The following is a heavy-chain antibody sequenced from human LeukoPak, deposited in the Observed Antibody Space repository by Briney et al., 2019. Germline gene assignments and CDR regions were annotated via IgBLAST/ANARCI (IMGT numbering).Heavy chain of an antibody. CDR3: AKDMAATLDY. V-gene: IGHV3-30*02. Sequence: GGSLRLSCAASGFTFSSYGMHWVRQAPGKGLEWVAFIRYDGSSKYYADSVKGRFTISRDNSKNTLYLQMNSLRAEDTAVYYCAKDMAATLDYWGQGTLVTVSS. CDR2: IRYDGSSK. J-gene: IGHJ4*02. D-gene: IGHD6-25*01. CDR1: GFTFSSYG.